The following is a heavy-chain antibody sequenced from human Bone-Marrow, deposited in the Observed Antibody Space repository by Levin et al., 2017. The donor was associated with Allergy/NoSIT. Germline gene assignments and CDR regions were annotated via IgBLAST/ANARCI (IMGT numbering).Heavy chain of an antibody. V-gene: IGHV4-4*07. CDR1: GDPMSRYH. CDR2: IYSSGST. CDR3: ARESRFCSGGTCYGFDY. Sequence: SCAVSGDPMSRYHWNWIRQPAGKGLEWIGRIYSSGSTSYNPSLQSRVTMSVDTSKNLFSLMLSSVTAVDTAVYYCARESRFCSGGTCYGFDYWGQGTLVTVSS. J-gene: IGHJ4*02. D-gene: IGHD2-15*01.